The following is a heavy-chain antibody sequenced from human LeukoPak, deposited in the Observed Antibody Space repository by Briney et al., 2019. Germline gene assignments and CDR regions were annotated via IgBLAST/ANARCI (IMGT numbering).Heavy chain of an antibody. D-gene: IGHD6-19*01. J-gene: IGHJ6*02. V-gene: IGHV4-34*01. CDR3: ARTPGIAVAGTGGYYYYGMDV. CDR1: GGPFSGYY. Sequence: SETLSLTCAVYGGPFSGYYWSWIRQPPGKGLEWIGEINHSGSTNYNPSLKSRVTISVDTSKNQFSLKLSSVTAADTAVYYCARTPGIAVAGTGGYYYYGMDVWGQGTTVTVSS. CDR2: INHSGST.